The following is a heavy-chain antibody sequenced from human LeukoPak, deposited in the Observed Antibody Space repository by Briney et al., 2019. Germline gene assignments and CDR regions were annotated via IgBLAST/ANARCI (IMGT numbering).Heavy chain of an antibody. D-gene: IGHD6-13*01. Sequence: GGSLRLSCAASGVTFDDYAMHWVRQAPGKGLEWVSLISWDGGSTYYVDSVKGRFTISRDNSKNSLYLQMNSLRSEDTALYYCAKGDSSSWFMDVWGKGTTVTVSS. V-gene: IGHV3-43D*03. CDR1: GVTFDDYA. CDR2: ISWDGGST. CDR3: AKGDSSSWFMDV. J-gene: IGHJ6*03.